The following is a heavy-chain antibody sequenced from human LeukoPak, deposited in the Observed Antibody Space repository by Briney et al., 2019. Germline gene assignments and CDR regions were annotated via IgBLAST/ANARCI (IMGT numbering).Heavy chain of an antibody. D-gene: IGHD3-9*01. CDR2: INHNGSA. CDR1: GGSFSGYY. V-gene: IGHV4-34*01. J-gene: IGHJ3*02. Sequence: SETLSLTCAVYGGSFSGYYWSWIHQPPGKGLEWIGEINHNGSANYNPSLKSRVTISVDTSKNQFSLKLSSVTAADTAVYYCARAFRRAGRKQDYDILTGHTKTIWGQGTMVTVSS. CDR3: ARAFRRAGRKQDYDILTGHTKTI.